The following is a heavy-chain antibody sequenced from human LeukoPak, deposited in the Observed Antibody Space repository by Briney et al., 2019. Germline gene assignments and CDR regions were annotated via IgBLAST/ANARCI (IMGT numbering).Heavy chain of an antibody. CDR3: ARVYYYDSSDWYFDL. V-gene: IGHV4-30-4*01. Sequence: SETLSLTCTVSGGSISSGDYYWSWIRRPPGKGLEWIGYIYYSGSTYYNPSLKSRVTISVDTSKNQFSLKLSSVTAADTAVYYCARVYYYDSSDWYFDLWGRGTLVTVSS. D-gene: IGHD3-22*01. J-gene: IGHJ2*01. CDR2: IYYSGST. CDR1: GGSISSGDYY.